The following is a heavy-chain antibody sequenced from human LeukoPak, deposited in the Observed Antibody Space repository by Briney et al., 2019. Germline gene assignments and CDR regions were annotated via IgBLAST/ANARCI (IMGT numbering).Heavy chain of an antibody. Sequence: GGSLRLSCAASGFTFSSSAMHWVRQASGKGLEYVSGISSNGGITYYANSVKGRFTISRDNSKNTLFLQMGSLRAEDMAVYYCARGNTLTGYSPYWGQGTLVTVSS. CDR2: ISSNGGIT. CDR3: ARGNTLTGYSPY. J-gene: IGHJ4*02. V-gene: IGHV3-64*01. CDR1: GFTFSSSA. D-gene: IGHD3-9*01.